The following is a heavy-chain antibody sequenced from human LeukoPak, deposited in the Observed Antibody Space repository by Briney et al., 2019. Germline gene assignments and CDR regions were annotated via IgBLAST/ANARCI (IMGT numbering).Heavy chain of an antibody. CDR2: IIPIFGTA. Sequence: ASVKVSCTASGGTFSSYAINWVRQAPGQGLEWMGGIIPIFGTASYAQKFQGRVTITTDESTSTAYMELSSLRSEDTAVYYCARPSKTGTTSFPSSWYYYYMDVWGKGTTVTVSS. CDR1: GGTFSSYA. V-gene: IGHV1-69*05. CDR3: ARPSKTGTTSFPSSWYYYYMDV. D-gene: IGHD1-7*01. J-gene: IGHJ6*03.